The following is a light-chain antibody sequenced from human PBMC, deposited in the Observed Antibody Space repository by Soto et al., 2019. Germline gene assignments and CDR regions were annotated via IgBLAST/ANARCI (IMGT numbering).Light chain of an antibody. V-gene: IGLV1-44*01. J-gene: IGLJ2*01. CDR2: SND. CDR1: SSNIGRNA. CDR3: AAWDDSLSGRVV. Sequence: QLVLTQPPSASGTPGQRVTISCSGSSSNIGRNAVSWYQQLPGTAPKLLIYSNDQRPSGVPDRFSGAKSGTSASLAISGLQSEDEADYYCAAWDDSLSGRVVFGGGTKVTVL.